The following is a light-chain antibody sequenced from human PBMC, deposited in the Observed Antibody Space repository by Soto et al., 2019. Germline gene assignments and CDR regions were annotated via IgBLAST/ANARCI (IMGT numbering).Light chain of an antibody. V-gene: IGLV2-11*01. CDR3: CSYAGSSLWV. Sequence: QSALTQPRSVSGSPGQSVTISCTGTSRDVGVYNYVSWYQQHPGKAPQLVIYDVIKRPSGVPYRFSGSKSGNTASLTISGLQAEDEADYYCCSYAGSSLWVFGGGTKLTVL. CDR2: DVI. J-gene: IGLJ3*02. CDR1: SRDVGVYNY.